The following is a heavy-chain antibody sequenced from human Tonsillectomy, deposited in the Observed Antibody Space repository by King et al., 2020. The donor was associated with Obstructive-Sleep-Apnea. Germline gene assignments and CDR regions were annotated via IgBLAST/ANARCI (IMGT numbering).Heavy chain of an antibody. Sequence: QLVQSGAEVKKPGASVKVSCKVSGYTLTELSMHWVRQTPGKGLEWMGGFDPENGESISAQKFQGRVTMTEDTSTDTAYMELSSLRSEDTAVYYCVTLGAVAGSGDAFDIWGQGTMVTVSS. CDR3: VTLGAVAGSGDAFDI. V-gene: IGHV1-24*01. CDR2: FDPENGES. D-gene: IGHD6-19*01. J-gene: IGHJ3*02. CDR1: GYTLTELS.